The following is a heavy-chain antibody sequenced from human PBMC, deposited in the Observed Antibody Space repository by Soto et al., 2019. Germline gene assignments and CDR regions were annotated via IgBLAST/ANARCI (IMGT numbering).Heavy chain of an antibody. Sequence: QVQLVDSGGGVVQPGRSLRLSCAASGFTFSSYGMHWVRQAPGKGLEWVAVISYDGRNKVYADSVKGRFTLSRENSRNTVYLQMNSLRVDDTAVYYCAKCAPTYNDLWSGLGTSGMDVWGQGTTVTVSS. CDR2: ISYDGRNK. D-gene: IGHD3-3*01. V-gene: IGHV3-30*18. J-gene: IGHJ6*02. CDR1: GFTFSSYG. CDR3: AKCAPTYNDLWSGLGTSGMDV.